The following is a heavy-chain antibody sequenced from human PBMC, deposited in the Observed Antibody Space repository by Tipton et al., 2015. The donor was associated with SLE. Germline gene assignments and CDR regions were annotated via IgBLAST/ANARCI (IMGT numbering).Heavy chain of an antibody. CDR3: ARDNAAGDAFDI. Sequence: SLRLSCAASEFTFSSYWMSWVRQAPGKGREWVANIKQDGSEKYYVDSVKGRFTISRDNAKNSLYLQMNSLRAEDTAVYYCARDNAAGDAFDIWGQGTMVTVSS. D-gene: IGHD6-13*01. J-gene: IGHJ3*02. CDR2: IKQDGSEK. V-gene: IGHV3-7*01. CDR1: EFTFSSYW.